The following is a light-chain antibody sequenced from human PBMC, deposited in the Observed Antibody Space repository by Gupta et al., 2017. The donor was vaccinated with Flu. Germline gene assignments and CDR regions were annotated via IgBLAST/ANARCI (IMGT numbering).Light chain of an antibody. CDR1: HIIANY. CDR3: QQRNDWPIT. Sequence: IVLTQSPATLSLSPGKIASLSCKASHIIANYLAWYQHKPGQTTRLLIYDTSSGSGSGTDFILTISSLEPEDFAVYYCQQRNDWPITFGQGTRLEIK. V-gene: IGKV3-11*01. J-gene: IGKJ5*01. CDR2: DTS.